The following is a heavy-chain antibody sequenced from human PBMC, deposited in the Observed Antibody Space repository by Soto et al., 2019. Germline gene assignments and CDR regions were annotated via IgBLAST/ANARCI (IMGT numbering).Heavy chain of an antibody. D-gene: IGHD1-1*01. V-gene: IGHV1-18*01. CDR2: ISPYNRDT. Sequence: ASVKVSCKASGYTFTSYGISWVRQAPGQGLEWMGWISPYNRDTNYAQKLQGRLTLTTDTATSTLYMELRSLRSDDTAVYYCARDPKVGGTGNFDYWGQGTLVTVSS. J-gene: IGHJ4*02. CDR1: GYTFTSYG. CDR3: ARDPKVGGTGNFDY.